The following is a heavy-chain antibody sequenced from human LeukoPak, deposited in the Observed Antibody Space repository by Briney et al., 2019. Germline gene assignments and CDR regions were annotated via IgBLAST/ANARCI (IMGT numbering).Heavy chain of an antibody. V-gene: IGHV3-23*01. CDR2: ISGGGGST. CDR1: GFTFNSYA. CDR3: ATGGSGSYYTY. J-gene: IGHJ4*02. D-gene: IGHD1-26*01. Sequence: PGGSLRLSCAASGFTFNSYAMHWVRQAPGKGLEWVSTISGGGGSTYYADSVKGRFTISRDNSINTLYLQMNSLRAEDTAVYYCATGGSGSYYTYWGQGTLVTVSS.